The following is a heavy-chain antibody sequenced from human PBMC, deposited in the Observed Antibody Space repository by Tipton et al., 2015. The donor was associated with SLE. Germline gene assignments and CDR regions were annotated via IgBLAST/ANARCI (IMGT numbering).Heavy chain of an antibody. CDR3: AKQISPHYGMDV. CDR2: IWYDGSNK. CDR1: GFTFSSYG. Sequence: SGFTFSSYGMHWVRQAPGKGLEWVAVIWYDGSNKYYADSVKGRFTISRDNSKNTLYLQMNSLRAEDTAVYYCAKQISPHYGMDVWGQGTTVTVSS. J-gene: IGHJ6*02. V-gene: IGHV3-33*06.